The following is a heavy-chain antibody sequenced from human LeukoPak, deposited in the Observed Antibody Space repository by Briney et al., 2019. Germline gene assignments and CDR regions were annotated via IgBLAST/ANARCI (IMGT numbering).Heavy chain of an antibody. V-gene: IGHV3-23*01. J-gene: IGHJ6*02. CDR2: ISGSGDSR. D-gene: IGHD4-17*01. Sequence: GGSLRLSCAASGFTFSSCAMSWVRQAPGKGLEWVSLISGSGDSRYYADSVKGRFTISRDNAKNTLWLQMNSLRAEDTAVYYCAQGVTTVRIYYHGMDVWGQGTTVTVSS. CDR1: GFTFSSCA. CDR3: AQGVTTVRIYYHGMDV.